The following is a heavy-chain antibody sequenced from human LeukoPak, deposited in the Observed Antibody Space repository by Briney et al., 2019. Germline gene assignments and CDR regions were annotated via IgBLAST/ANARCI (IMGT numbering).Heavy chain of an antibody. CDR3: VRGSRVYCGGDCYYY. CDR2: INPSGST. D-gene: IGHD2-21*02. J-gene: IGHJ4*02. V-gene: IGHV4-34*01. Sequence: SETLSLTCTAFGWSFSGYYWSWIRQPPDKGLEWIGEINPSGSTNYNPSLKTRVTISTDTSKNHFSLNLNSVTAADTGVYYCVRGSRVYCGGDCYYYWGQGTLVTVSS. CDR1: GWSFSGYY.